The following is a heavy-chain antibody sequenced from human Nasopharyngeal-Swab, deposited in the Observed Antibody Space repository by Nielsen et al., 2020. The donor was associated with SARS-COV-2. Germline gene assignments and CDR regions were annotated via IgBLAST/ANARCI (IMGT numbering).Heavy chain of an antibody. V-gene: IGHV5-51*01. CDR3: ARRQGYYDNAGYYLY. J-gene: IGHJ4*02. Sequence: VRQMPGKGLEWEGIINPDDSYARYSPSFQGQVTISADKSISAAYLQWSSLKASDTAIYYCARRQGYYDNAGYYLYWGQGTLVTVSS. CDR2: INPDDSYA. D-gene: IGHD3-9*01.